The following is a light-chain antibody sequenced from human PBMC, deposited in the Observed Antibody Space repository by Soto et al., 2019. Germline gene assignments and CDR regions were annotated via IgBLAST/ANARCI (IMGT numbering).Light chain of an antibody. CDR3: QQCGLSPRT. V-gene: IGKV3-20*01. Sequence: EVVLTQSPVTLSLCPGDRATLSCRASQSISSSYLAWYQQKPGQAPRLLIYGTFNRATGIPDRFSGDGSGTDFTLTINRLEPEDFVVYFCQQCGLSPRTFGQGTKVEV. J-gene: IGKJ1*01. CDR1: QSISSSY. CDR2: GTF.